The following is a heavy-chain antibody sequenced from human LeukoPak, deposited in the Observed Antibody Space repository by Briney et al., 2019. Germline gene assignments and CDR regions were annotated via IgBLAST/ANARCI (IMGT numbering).Heavy chain of an antibody. V-gene: IGHV3-7*01. J-gene: IGHJ4*02. CDR2: IKQDGSEK. Sequence: GGSLRLSCAASGFTFSSYWMSWVRQAPGKGLEWVANIKQDGSEKYYVDSVKGRFTISRDNAKNSLYLQMNSLRAEDTAVYYCARDASLGYCSSTSCYPPYFDYWGQGTLVTVSS. CDR3: ARDASLGYCSSTSCYPPYFDY. CDR1: GFTFSSYW. D-gene: IGHD2-2*01.